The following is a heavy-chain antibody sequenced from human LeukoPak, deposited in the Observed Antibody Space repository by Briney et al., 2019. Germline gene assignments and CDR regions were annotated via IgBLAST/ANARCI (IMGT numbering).Heavy chain of an antibody. Sequence: PSQTLSLTCAVSGGSISSGGYSWSWIRQPPGKGLEWIGYIYHSGSTYYNPSLKSRVTISVDRSKNQFSLKLSSVTAADTAVYYCARSRGDSSGWYRAHGDWGQGTLVTVSS. J-gene: IGHJ4*02. CDR3: ARSRGDSSGWYRAHGD. CDR2: IYHSGST. V-gene: IGHV4-30-2*01. CDR1: GGSISSGGYS. D-gene: IGHD6-19*01.